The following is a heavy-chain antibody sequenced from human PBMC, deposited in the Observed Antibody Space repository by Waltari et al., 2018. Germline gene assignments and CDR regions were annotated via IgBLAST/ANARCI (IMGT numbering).Heavy chain of an antibody. CDR3: ARPQRERWRAFDD. Sequence: EVQLVESGGGLVQPGGSLTLSCIASGFPFDTFWMSWVRQGPGKGRGGVARIKGEGGEKYYVDSVKRRFIISRDNAKNSLLLQLSGLRVEDTAVYYCARPQRERWRAFDDWGQGTPVTVSS. D-gene: IGHD6-19*01. J-gene: IGHJ4*02. CDR1: GFPFDTFW. V-gene: IGHV3-7*01. CDR2: IKGEGGEK.